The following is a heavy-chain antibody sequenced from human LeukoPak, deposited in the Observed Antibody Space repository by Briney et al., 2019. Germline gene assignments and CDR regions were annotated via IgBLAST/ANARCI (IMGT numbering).Heavy chain of an antibody. CDR1: AFTFSSYC. V-gene: IGHV3-33*01. D-gene: IGHD5-24*01. CDR3: ARGDGYNDAEYLQH. Sequence: GRCLRLSSAASAFTFSSYCMHWVRQAHGKGREWVAVTWYDGSNKYHGDSVKGRFTITRDNSKKTLYLQMNRLRVEDTAVYYCARGDGYNDAEYLQHWGQGTLVTVS. CDR2: TWYDGSNK. J-gene: IGHJ1*01.